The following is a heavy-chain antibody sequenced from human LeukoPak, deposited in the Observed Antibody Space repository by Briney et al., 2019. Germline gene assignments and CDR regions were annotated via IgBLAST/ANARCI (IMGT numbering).Heavy chain of an antibody. CDR1: GFTVSSYY. Sequence: GGSLRLSCAASGFTVSSYYMSWVRQAPGKGLEWVSSISSSSSYIYYADSVKGRFTISRDNAKNSLYLQMNSLRAEDTAVYYCARDKANSWGQGTLVTVSS. V-gene: IGHV3-21*01. CDR3: ARDKANS. J-gene: IGHJ1*01. D-gene: IGHD5-24*01. CDR2: ISSSSSYI.